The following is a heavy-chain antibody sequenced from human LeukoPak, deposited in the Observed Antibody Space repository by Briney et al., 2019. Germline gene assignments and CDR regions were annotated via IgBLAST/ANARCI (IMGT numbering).Heavy chain of an antibody. D-gene: IGHD6-13*01. CDR3: ARDPAIRSSEPPYFDY. CDR2: IYHSGST. Sequence: SQTLSLTCAVSGGSISSGGYSWSWIRQPPGKGLEWIGYIYHSGSTYYNPSLKSRVTISVDTSKNQFSLKLSSVTAADTAVYYCARDPAIRSSEPPYFDYWGQGTLVTVSS. J-gene: IGHJ4*02. V-gene: IGHV4-30-2*01. CDR1: GGSISSGGYS.